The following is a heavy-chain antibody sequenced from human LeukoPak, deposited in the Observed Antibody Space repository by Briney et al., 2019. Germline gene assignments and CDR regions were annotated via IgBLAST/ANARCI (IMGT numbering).Heavy chain of an antibody. CDR1: GFTVSSNY. V-gene: IGHV3-66*01. Sequence: GGSLRLSCAASGFTVSSNYMSWVRQAPGKGLEWASGIYSGGGTYYAAPVKGRCTISSDNSKNTPYLQMNSLRGEDTTAVYCSGDPGFMCGEFYLHYWGQGTLVTLPS. CDR2: IYSGGGT. D-gene: IGHD3-10*02. CDR3: SGDPGFMCGEFYLHY. J-gene: IGHJ4*02.